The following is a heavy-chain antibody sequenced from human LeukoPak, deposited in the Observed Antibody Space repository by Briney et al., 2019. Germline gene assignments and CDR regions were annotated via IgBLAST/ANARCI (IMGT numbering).Heavy chain of an antibody. CDR3: ARAGRPYYYYSMDV. V-gene: IGHV4-34*01. J-gene: IGHJ6*03. CDR1: GGSFSGYY. D-gene: IGHD1-26*01. Sequence: SETLSLTCAVYGGSFSGYYWSWIRQPPGKGLEWIGEINHSGSTNYNPSLKSRVTLSVDTSRNQFSLKVTSVTAADTAVYFCARAGRPYYYYSMDVWGKGTTVTVSS. CDR2: INHSGST.